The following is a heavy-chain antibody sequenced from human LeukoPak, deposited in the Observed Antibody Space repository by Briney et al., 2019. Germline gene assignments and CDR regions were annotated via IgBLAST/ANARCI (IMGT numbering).Heavy chain of an antibody. CDR1: GGTFSGYA. CDR2: IIPIFGTA. J-gene: IGHJ3*02. V-gene: IGHV1-69*05. D-gene: IGHD2-21*02. Sequence: ASVKVSCKASGGTFSGYAISWVRQAPGHGLEWMGGIIPIFGTANYAQKFQGRVTITTDESTSTAYMELSSLRSEDTAVYYCARSAVTAIPHAFDIWGQGTMVTVSS. CDR3: ARSAVTAIPHAFDI.